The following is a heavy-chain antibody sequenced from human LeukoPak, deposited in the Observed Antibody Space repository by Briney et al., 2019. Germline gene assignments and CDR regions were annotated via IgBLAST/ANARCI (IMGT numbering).Heavy chain of an antibody. CDR3: ANFHCSSTSCHLSGYFQH. J-gene: IGHJ1*01. CDR1: GFTFLTYA. V-gene: IGHV3-23*01. Sequence: GGSLRLSCAASGFTFLTYAMSWVRQAPGKGLDWVSAISVSAGSTYYADSVKGRFTISRDYSKNTLYLQMNSLRAEDTAVYYCANFHCSSTSCHLSGYFQHWGQGTLVTVSS. CDR2: ISVSAGST. D-gene: IGHD2-2*01.